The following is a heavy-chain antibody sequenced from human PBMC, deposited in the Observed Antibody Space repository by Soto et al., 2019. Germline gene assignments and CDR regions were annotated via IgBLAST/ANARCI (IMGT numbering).Heavy chain of an antibody. J-gene: IGHJ5*02. V-gene: IGHV3-9*01. CDR3: ATTRDLGKGGSNCPGNSRFDP. CDR2: SSWNRANR. CDR1: GFTLEVYA. Sequence: SLRLSCTASGFTLEVYAMHGVRQGPGKGLEWVSGSSWNRANRFYADSVKGRFTISRDNAKNSFSLQMNSLKPDDTALYHCATTRDLGKGGSNCPGNSRFDPWGQGTLVTVSS. D-gene: IGHD2-15*01.